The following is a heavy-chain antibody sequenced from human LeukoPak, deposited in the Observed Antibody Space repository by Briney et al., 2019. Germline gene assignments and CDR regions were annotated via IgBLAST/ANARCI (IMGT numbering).Heavy chain of an antibody. V-gene: IGHV1-18*01. Sequence: ASVKVSCKASGYTFSSYGISCVRQAPGQGLEWMGWISVYSGNTNYAQRFQGRVTMTTDTSTSTAYMELRSLRSDDTAMYYCARDADGVLGDYWGQGTLVTVSS. CDR3: ARDADGVLGDY. CDR2: ISVYSGNT. D-gene: IGHD3-10*02. CDR1: GYTFSSYG. J-gene: IGHJ4*02.